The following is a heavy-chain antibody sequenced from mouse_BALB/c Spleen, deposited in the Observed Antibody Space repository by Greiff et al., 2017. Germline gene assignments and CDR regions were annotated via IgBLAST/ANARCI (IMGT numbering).Heavy chain of an antibody. CDR2: IRLKSNNYAT. D-gene: IGHD2-1*01. CDR1: GFTFSNYW. Sequence: DVKVEESGGGLVQPGGSMKLSCVASGFTFSNYWMNWVRQSPEKGLEWVAEIRLKSNNYATHYAESVKGRFTISRDDSKSSVYLQMNNLRAEDTGIYYCTRSGYGNYYAMDYWGQGTSVTVSS. CDR3: TRSGYGNYYAMDY. V-gene: IGHV6-6*02. J-gene: IGHJ4*01.